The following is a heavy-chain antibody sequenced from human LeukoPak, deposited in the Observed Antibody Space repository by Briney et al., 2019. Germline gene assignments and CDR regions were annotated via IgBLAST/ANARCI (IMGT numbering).Heavy chain of an antibody. D-gene: IGHD3-10*01. CDR3: ARVSFEGFGELLFPDY. J-gene: IGHJ4*02. CDR2: INTNTGNP. V-gene: IGHV7-4-1*02. CDR1: GYTFTSYA. Sequence: GASVKVSCKASGYTFTSYAMNWVRQAPGQGLEWMGWINTNTGNPTYAQGFTGRFVFSLDTSVSTAYLQISSLKAEDTAVYYCARVSFEGFGELLFPDYWGQGTLVTVSS.